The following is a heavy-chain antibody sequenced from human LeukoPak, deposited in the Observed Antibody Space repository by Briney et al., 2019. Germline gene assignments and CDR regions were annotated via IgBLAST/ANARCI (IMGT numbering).Heavy chain of an antibody. D-gene: IGHD2-2*01. CDR2: FDPEDGET. CDR1: GYTLTELS. Sequence: ASVTLSCKVSGYTLTELSMHWVRQAPGKGLEWMGGFDPEDGETIYAQKFQGRVTMTEDTSTDTPYMQLSSLRSEDTAVYYCATEDVVVPAAIVYWGQGTLVTVSS. J-gene: IGHJ4*02. CDR3: ATEDVVVPAAIVY. V-gene: IGHV1-24*01.